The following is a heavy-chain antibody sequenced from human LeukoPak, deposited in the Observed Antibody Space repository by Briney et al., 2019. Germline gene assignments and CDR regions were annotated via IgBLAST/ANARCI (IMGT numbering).Heavy chain of an antibody. CDR3: AKDWRWHQPIYGMNV. D-gene: IGHD2-2*01. J-gene: IGHJ6*02. CDR1: GFTFSSYA. V-gene: IGHV3-30*04. Sequence: GGSLRLSCAASGFTFSSYAMHWVRQAPGKGLEWVAFISYDGSNQYYTDSVKGRFTISRDNSKNTLFLQMNSLRPEDTAIYYCAKDWRWHQPIYGMNVWGQGTTVTVSS. CDR2: ISYDGSNQ.